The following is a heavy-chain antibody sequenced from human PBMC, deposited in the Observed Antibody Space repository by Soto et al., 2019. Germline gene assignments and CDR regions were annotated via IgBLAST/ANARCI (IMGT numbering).Heavy chain of an antibody. Sequence: ALWRACVAHGFTFISKSMHWVSQDPGKGLEWVEVISYDGSNKYYADSVKGRFTISRDNSKNTLYLQMNSLRAEDTAVYYCAKDSVHSYYGMDVWGQGTTVTVSS. CDR3: AKDSVHSYYGMDV. J-gene: IGHJ6*02. CDR2: ISYDGSNK. CDR1: GFTFISKS. V-gene: IGHV3-30*18.